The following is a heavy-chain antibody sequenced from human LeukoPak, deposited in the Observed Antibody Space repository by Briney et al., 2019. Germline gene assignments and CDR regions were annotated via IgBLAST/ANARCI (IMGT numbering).Heavy chain of an antibody. CDR3: ATEGESGSYHSFDY. D-gene: IGHD1-26*01. J-gene: IGHJ4*02. Sequence: GASVKVSCKVFGYTLTELSMHWVRQDPGKGLEWMGGFDPEDGETIYAQKFQGRVTMTEDTSTDTAYMELSSLRSEDTAVYYCATEGESGSYHSFDYWGQGTLVTVSS. CDR1: GYTLTELS. CDR2: FDPEDGET. V-gene: IGHV1-24*01.